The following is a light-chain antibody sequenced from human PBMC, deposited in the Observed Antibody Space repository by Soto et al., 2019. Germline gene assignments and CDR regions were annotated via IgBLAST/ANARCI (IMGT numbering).Light chain of an antibody. CDR1: QSVFNNH. Sequence: LTHSPGALSLPPGERATLSCRASQSVFNNHIGWYQQKPGQAPRRLIFGASFRATGIPDRFSGSGSGTDFTLTISRLEPEDFIVYYCQQSGSSPTRFGQRTRV. CDR3: QQSGSSPTR. V-gene: IGKV3-20*01. CDR2: GAS. J-gene: IGKJ1*01.